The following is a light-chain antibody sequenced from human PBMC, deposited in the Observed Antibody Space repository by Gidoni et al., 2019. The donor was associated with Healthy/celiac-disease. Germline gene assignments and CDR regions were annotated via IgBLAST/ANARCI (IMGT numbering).Light chain of an antibody. Sequence: QSALTQPASVSGSPGQSITISCTGTSSDVGSYNLVSSYQQHPGKAPKLMIYEVSKRPSWVSNRFSGSKSGNTASLTISGLQAEDEADYYCCSYAGSSTWVFGGGTKLTVL. V-gene: IGLV2-23*02. J-gene: IGLJ3*02. CDR2: EVS. CDR3: CSYAGSSTWV. CDR1: SSDVGSYNL.